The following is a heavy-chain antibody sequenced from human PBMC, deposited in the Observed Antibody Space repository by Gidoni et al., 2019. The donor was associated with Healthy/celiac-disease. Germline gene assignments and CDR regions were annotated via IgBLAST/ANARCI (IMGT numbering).Heavy chain of an antibody. CDR1: GGSFSGYY. J-gene: IGHJ4*02. CDR3: ARGLRVRRGITMVRGPWDYFDY. D-gene: IGHD3-10*01. CDR2: INHSGST. V-gene: IGHV4-34*01. Sequence: QVQLQQWGAGLLKPSATLSLTCAVYGGSFSGYYWIWIRQPPGKGLEWIGEINHSGSTNYNPSLKSRVTISVDTSKNQFSLKLSSVTAADTAVYYCARGLRVRRGITMVRGPWDYFDYWGQGTLVTVSS.